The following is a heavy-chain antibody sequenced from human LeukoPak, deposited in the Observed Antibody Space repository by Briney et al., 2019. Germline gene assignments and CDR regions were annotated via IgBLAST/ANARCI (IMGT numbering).Heavy chain of an antibody. CDR2: TYCRSTCYS. Sequence: SQTLSLTCAISGDSVSSNSAAWNWFRQPPSRGLEWLGRTYCRSTCYSDYAVSVKSRITINPGTSKNQFSLQLNSVTPEDTAVYYCARGTAHYFDYWGQGTLVTVSS. D-gene: IGHD5-18*01. J-gene: IGHJ4*02. CDR3: ARGTAHYFDY. V-gene: IGHV6-1*01. CDR1: GDSVSSNSAA.